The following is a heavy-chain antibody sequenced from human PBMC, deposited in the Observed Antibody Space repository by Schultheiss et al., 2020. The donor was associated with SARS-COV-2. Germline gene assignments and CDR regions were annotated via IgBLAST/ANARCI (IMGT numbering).Heavy chain of an antibody. D-gene: IGHD2-2*01. CDR1: GGSISSYY. CDR2: IYYSGST. J-gene: IGHJ6*03. CDR3: AREREYQLPPYYYYYYMDV. V-gene: IGHV4-59*01. Sequence: SETLSLTCTVSGGSISSYYWSWILQPPGKGLEWIGYIYYSGSTNYNPSLKSRVTISVDTSKNQFSLKLSSVTAADTAVYYCAREREYQLPPYYYYYYMDVWGKGTTVTVSS.